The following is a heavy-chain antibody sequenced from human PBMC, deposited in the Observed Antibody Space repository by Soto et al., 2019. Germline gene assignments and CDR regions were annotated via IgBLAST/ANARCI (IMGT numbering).Heavy chain of an antibody. J-gene: IGHJ4*02. CDR1: GFTFSSYG. V-gene: IGHV3-33*01. Sequence: SLRLSCAASGFTFSSYGMHWVRQAPGKGLEWVAVIWYDGSNKYYADSVKGRFTISRDNSKNTLYLQMNSLRAEDTAVYYCARDLQTYYYGSGSSHWGQGTLVTVSS. CDR2: IWYDGSNK. D-gene: IGHD3-10*01. CDR3: ARDLQTYYYGSGSSH.